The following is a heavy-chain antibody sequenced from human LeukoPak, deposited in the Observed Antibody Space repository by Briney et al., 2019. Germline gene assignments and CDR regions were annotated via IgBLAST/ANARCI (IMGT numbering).Heavy chain of an antibody. CDR2: ISGSGGST. CDR3: AKSGSSGWYRDAFDI. D-gene: IGHD6-19*01. V-gene: IGHV3-23*01. CDR1: GFTFSSYD. J-gene: IGHJ3*02. Sequence: GGSLRLSCAASGFTFSSYDMTWVRQAPGKGLEWVSAISGSGGSTYYADSVKGRFTISRDNSKNTLYLQMNSLRAEDTAVYYCAKSGSSGWYRDAFDIWGQGTMVTVSS.